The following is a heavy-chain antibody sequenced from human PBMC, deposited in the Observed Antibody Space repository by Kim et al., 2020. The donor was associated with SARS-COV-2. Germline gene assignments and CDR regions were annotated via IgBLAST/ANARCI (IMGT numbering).Heavy chain of an antibody. V-gene: IGHV1-69*01. J-gene: IGHJ4*02. Sequence: TATYAPKFQGRVTITADESTSTAYMELSSLRSEDTAVYYCARDSGGYFDYWGQGTLVTVSS. D-gene: IGHD3-16*01. CDR2: TA. CDR3: ARDSGGYFDY.